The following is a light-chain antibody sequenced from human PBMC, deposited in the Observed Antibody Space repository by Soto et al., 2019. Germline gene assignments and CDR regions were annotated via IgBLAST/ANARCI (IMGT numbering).Light chain of an antibody. CDR2: EVT. V-gene: IGLV2-8*01. CDR3: SSYAGSNNLV. Sequence: QSALTQPPSASGSPGQSVTISCTGTSSDVGGYNYVSWYQQYPGKAPKLMINEVTKRPSGVPDRFSGSKSGNTASLTVSGLQAEEEADYYCSSYAGSNNLVFGGGTKLTVL. CDR1: SSDVGGYNY. J-gene: IGLJ2*01.